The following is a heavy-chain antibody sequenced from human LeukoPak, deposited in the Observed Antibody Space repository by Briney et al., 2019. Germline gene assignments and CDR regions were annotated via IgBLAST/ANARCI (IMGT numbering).Heavy chain of an antibody. J-gene: IGHJ4*02. V-gene: IGHV1-2*02. CDR1: GYTLTGYY. D-gene: IGHD6-19*01. CDR2: IIPDSGGT. CDR3: ARGYSSGSSYYFDY. Sequence: ASVTVSCTASGYTLTGYYMHWMRQAPGQGLEWMGWIIPDSGGTYYAQKFQGRVTMTRDTSISTAYMELSRLRPDDTAVYYCARGYSSGSSYYFDYWGQGTLVTVSS.